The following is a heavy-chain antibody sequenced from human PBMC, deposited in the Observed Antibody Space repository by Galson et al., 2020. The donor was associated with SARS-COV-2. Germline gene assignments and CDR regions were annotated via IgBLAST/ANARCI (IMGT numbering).Heavy chain of an antibody. CDR1: GFTFSSYG. Sequence: GESLKISCAASGFTFSSYGMHWVRQAPGKGLEWVAVISYDGSNKYYADSVKGRFTISRDNSKNTLYLQMNSLRAEDTAVYYCAKDQQYYDFLTGYYNVRDYYYYYGMDVWGQGTTVTVSS. J-gene: IGHJ6*02. D-gene: IGHD3-9*01. V-gene: IGHV3-30*18. CDR2: ISYDGSNK. CDR3: AKDQQYYDFLTGYYNVRDYYYYYGMDV.